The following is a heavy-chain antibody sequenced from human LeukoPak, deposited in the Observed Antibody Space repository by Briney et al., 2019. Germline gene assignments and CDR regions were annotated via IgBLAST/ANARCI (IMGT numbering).Heavy chain of an antibody. Sequence: GRSLRLSCAASGFTFSSYGMHWVRQAPGKGLEWVAVISYDGRNKYYADSVKGRFTISRDNSKNTLYLQMNSLRAEDTAVYYCAKEIQFLEWLFESRDIAYDYWGQGTLVTVSS. J-gene: IGHJ4*02. D-gene: IGHD3-3*01. CDR2: ISYDGRNK. CDR1: GFTFSSYG. V-gene: IGHV3-30*18. CDR3: AKEIQFLEWLFESRDIAYDY.